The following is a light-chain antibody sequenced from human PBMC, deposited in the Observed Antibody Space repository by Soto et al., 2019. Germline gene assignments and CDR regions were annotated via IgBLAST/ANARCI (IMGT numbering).Light chain of an antibody. Sequence: AIRMTQSPSSFSASTGDRVTITCRASQGISSYLAWYQQKPGKAPKFLIYAASTLQSGVPSRFSGSGSGTDFTLTISYLQSEDIATYYCQQYYRYPLTFGGGTKVEIK. CDR1: QGISSY. CDR3: QQYYRYPLT. J-gene: IGKJ4*01. CDR2: AAS. V-gene: IGKV1-8*01.